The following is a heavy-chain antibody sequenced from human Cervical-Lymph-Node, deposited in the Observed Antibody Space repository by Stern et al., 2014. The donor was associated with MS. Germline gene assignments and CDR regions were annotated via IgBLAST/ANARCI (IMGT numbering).Heavy chain of an antibody. CDR2: ISWNSNNI. CDR1: GFTFDDWA. CDR3: AKDISERHYYFDS. V-gene: IGHV3-9*01. J-gene: IGHJ4*02. D-gene: IGHD3-16*02. Sequence: EVQLVESGGGSVQPGRSLRLSWAASGFTFDDWAMHWVRQAPGEGLEWVSGISWNSNNIGYADSVRGRFTISRDNAKNSLYLQMNGLRPEDTALYYCAKDISERHYYFDSWGEGTLVTVSS.